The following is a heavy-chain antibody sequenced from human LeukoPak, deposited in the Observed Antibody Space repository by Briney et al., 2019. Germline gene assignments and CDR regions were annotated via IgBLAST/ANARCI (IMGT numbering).Heavy chain of an antibody. CDR2: VRSDGGIK. Sequence: GGSLRLSCAASGFTFSNYGMHWVRQAPGKGLEWVAFVRSDGGIKYYADSVKGRFTISRDNSRTTPHLQMNSLRAEDTAVYHCAKDLPAAYFDYWGQGTLVTVSS. J-gene: IGHJ4*02. V-gene: IGHV3-30*02. CDR1: GFTFSNYG. D-gene: IGHD2-2*01. CDR3: AKDLPAAYFDY.